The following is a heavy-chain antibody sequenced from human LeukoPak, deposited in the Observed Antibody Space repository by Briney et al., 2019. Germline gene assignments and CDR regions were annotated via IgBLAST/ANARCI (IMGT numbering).Heavy chain of an antibody. D-gene: IGHD3-3*01. Sequence: SETLSLTCAVYGGSFSGYYWSWIRQPPGKGLEWIGYIYYSGSTNYNPSLKSRVTISVDMSKNQFSLKLSSVTAADTAVYYCARDSPLFGVVIWGQGTLVTVSS. CDR1: GGSFSGYY. V-gene: IGHV4-59*01. J-gene: IGHJ4*02. CDR2: IYYSGST. CDR3: ARDSPLFGVVI.